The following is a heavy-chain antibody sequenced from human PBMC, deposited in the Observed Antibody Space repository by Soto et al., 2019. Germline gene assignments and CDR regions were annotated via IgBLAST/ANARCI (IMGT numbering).Heavy chain of an antibody. CDR3: ARGQTSPLVASAGAFQVAYYYGMDV. V-gene: IGHV3-33*01. D-gene: IGHD2-21*01. CDR1: GFTFSSYG. CDR2: IWYDGSNK. Sequence: WGTLRLSCAASGFTFSSYGMHWVRQAPPKGLEWVAVIWYDGSNKYYADSVKVRFTISRDNSKNTLHLQINSLRADDTAAYYCARGQTSPLVASAGAFQVAYYYGMDVWGQGTTVTVSS. J-gene: IGHJ6*02.